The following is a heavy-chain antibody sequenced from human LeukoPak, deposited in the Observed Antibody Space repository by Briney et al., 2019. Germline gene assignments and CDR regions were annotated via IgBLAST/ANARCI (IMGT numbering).Heavy chain of an antibody. CDR2: INWNGGST. J-gene: IGHJ5*02. CDR1: GFTFDDYG. CDR3: ARSIAAAGTHWFDP. D-gene: IGHD6-13*01. V-gene: IGHV3-20*01. Sequence: GGSLRLSCAASGFTFDDYGMSWVRQAPGKGLEWVSGINWNGGSTGYADSVKGRFTISRDNAKNSLYLQMNSLRAEDTTLYHCARSIAAAGTHWFDPWGQGTLVTVSS.